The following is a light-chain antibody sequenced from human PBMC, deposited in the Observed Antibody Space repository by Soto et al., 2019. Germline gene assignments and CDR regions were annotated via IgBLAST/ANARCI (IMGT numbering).Light chain of an antibody. CDR3: QQYNNWPLT. CDR1: QSVSSN. V-gene: IGKV3-15*01. J-gene: IGKJ4*01. Sequence: EIVMTQSPATLSVSPGERATLSCRASQSVSSNLAWYQQKPGQAPRLLIYGASTRATCIPARFSGSGSGTEVTLTISSLQSEDFAVYYCQQYNNWPLTFGGWTKVEIK. CDR2: GAS.